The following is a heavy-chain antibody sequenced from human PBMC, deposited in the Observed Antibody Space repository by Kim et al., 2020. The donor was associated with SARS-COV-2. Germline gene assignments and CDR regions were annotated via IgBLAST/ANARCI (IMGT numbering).Heavy chain of an antibody. Sequence: GGSLRLSCAASGFTFSDYWMHWVRQAPGKGLVWVSRINNDGTTTRYADSVEGRFTISRDNAKNTLYLQMNSLRAEDTAVYYCARLYCSGGSCLPPDYWGQGTLVTVSS. V-gene: IGHV3-74*01. D-gene: IGHD2-15*01. CDR2: INNDGTTT. J-gene: IGHJ4*02. CDR1: GFTFSDYW. CDR3: ARLYCSGGSCLPPDY.